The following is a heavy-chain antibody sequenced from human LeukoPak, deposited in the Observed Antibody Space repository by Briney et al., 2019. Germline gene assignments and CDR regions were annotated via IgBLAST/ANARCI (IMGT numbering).Heavy chain of an antibody. CDR2: ITATGSRT. CDR1: GHTFGSYT. Sequence: GGSLRLSCAASGHTFGSYTMSWVRQAPGKGLEWVSGITATGSRTYYADSVKGRFTISRDSSKNTLYLQLNSLGVDDTAVYYCATSMGGGNIDYWGQGTLVTVSS. V-gene: IGHV3-23*01. J-gene: IGHJ4*02. D-gene: IGHD3-16*01. CDR3: ATSMGGGNIDY.